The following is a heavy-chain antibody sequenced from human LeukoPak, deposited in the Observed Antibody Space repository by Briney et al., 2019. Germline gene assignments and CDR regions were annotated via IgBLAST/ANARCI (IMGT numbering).Heavy chain of an antibody. CDR3: ARDFHRYYYDRSLYY. Sequence: GGSLSLSCAASGFTFSTFRMSWVRQGPGQGLEWVSVISDTGTTKFYADFVKGRITISRDNSKNTLYLQMNSLRAEDTAVYYCARDFHRYYYDRSLYYWGQGTLGTVSS. J-gene: IGHJ4*02. D-gene: IGHD3-22*01. CDR2: ISDTGTTK. CDR1: GFTFSTFR. V-gene: IGHV3-23*01.